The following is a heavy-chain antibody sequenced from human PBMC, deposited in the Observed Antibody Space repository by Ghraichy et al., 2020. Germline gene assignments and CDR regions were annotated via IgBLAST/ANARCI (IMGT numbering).Heavy chain of an antibody. Sequence: RGSLRLSCAASGFTFGDYYMSWIRQAPGKGLEWVSYISNSGTTMYYADSVKGRFTISRDNAKNSLYLQMNSLRAEDTAVYYCARPIVGAPYFDAHFDYWGQGTLVTFSS. D-gene: IGHD1-26*01. CDR2: ISNSGTTM. CDR1: GFTFGDYY. V-gene: IGHV3-11*01. J-gene: IGHJ4*02. CDR3: ARPIVGAPYFDAHFDY.